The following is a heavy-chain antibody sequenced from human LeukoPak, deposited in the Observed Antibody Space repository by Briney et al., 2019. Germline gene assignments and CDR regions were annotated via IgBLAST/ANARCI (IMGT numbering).Heavy chain of an antibody. V-gene: IGHV3-23*01. CDR1: GFTFSSYG. CDR3: AKTNGYYSD. Sequence: PGGSLRLSCAASGFTFSSYGMNWVRQAPGKGLEWVSGISGSGGTTYYADSVKGRFPISRDNSKNSLSLQVSSLRAEDTAVYYCAKTNGYYSDWGQGTLVTVSS. J-gene: IGHJ4*02. D-gene: IGHD3-22*01. CDR2: ISGSGGTT.